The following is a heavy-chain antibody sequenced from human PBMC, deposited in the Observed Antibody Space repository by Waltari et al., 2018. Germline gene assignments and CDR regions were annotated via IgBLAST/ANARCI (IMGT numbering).Heavy chain of an antibody. V-gene: IGHV1-69*15. CDR2: IIPIFGTA. D-gene: IGHD2-15*01. Sequence: QVQLVQSGAEVKKPGSSVKVSCKASGGTFSSYALRWVRQAPGQGLEWMGRIIPIFGTANYAQKFQGRVTITADESTSTAYMELSSLRSEDTAVYYCAGCRDGYYYYGMDVWGQGTTVTVSS. CDR3: AGCRDGYYYYGMDV. CDR1: GGTFSSYA. J-gene: IGHJ6*02.